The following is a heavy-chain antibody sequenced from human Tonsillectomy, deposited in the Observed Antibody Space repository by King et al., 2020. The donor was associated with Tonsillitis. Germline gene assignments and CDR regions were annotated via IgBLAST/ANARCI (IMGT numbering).Heavy chain of an antibody. V-gene: IGHV3-74*01. CDR1: GFTFSSYW. Sequence: VQLVESGGGLVQPGGSLRLSCAASGFTFSSYWMHWVRQAPGKGLVWVSRINSDGSSTEYAESVRGRFTISRDNAKNTLYLQMNSLRAEDTAVYYCARGTSSGYYWYFDLWGRGTLVTVSS. CDR2: INSDGSST. CDR3: ARGTSSGYYWYFDL. J-gene: IGHJ2*01. D-gene: IGHD6-19*01.